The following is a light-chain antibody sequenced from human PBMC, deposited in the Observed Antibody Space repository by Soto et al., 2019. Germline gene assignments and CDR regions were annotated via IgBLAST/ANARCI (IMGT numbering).Light chain of an antibody. V-gene: IGLV2-14*01. CDR3: TSYTSSSTPV. J-gene: IGLJ1*01. Sequence: SALAQPASVSGSPGQSITISCTGTSSDVGGYNYVSWYQQHPGKAPKLMIYEVSNRPSGVSNRFSGSKSGNTASLTISGLQAEDEADYYCTSYTSSSTPVFGTGTKGHRP. CDR1: SSDVGGYNY. CDR2: EVS.